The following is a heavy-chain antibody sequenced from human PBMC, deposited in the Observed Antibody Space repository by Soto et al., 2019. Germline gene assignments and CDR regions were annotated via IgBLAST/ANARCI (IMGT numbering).Heavy chain of an antibody. Sequence: GGSLRLSCAASGFTFSSYWMSWVRQAPGKGLEWVANIKQDGSEKYYVDSVKGRFTISRDNAKNSLYLQMNSLRAEDTAVYYCARDNNFFDYYYYYYMDVWGKGTTVTV. CDR2: IKQDGSEK. V-gene: IGHV3-7*01. D-gene: IGHD3-3*01. CDR3: ARDNNFFDYYYYYYMDV. CDR1: GFTFSSYW. J-gene: IGHJ6*03.